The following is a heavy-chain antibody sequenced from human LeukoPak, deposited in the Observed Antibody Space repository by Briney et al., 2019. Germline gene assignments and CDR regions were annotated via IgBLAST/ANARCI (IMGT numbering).Heavy chain of an antibody. V-gene: IGHV4-34*01. Sequence: SETLSLTCVVYGGSFSGYYWTWIRQPPGKGLEWIGEIDHGGTTNYNPSLKSRVTMSVDTSKNQFSLMVSSVTAADTAVYYCATGRNGVVPAPILGVGPWYNYHYMDVWGKGTTVTVSS. CDR3: ATGRNGVVPAPILGVGPWYNYHYMDV. D-gene: IGHD2-2*02. CDR2: IDHGGTT. J-gene: IGHJ6*03. CDR1: GGSFSGYY.